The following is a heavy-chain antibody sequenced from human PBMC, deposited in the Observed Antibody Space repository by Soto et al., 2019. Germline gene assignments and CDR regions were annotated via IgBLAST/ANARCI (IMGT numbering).Heavy chain of an antibody. CDR3: ARHQGPAAGNYGMDV. D-gene: IGHD6-13*01. V-gene: IGHV3-21*01. Sequence: GGSPRLSCAASGFTFSSYSMNWVRQAPGKGLEWVASISSSSSYIYYADSVKGRFTISRDKAKNSLFLQMSSLRAEDTALYYCARHQGPAAGNYGMDVWGRGTTVTVSS. J-gene: IGHJ6*02. CDR2: ISSSSSYI. CDR1: GFTFSSYS.